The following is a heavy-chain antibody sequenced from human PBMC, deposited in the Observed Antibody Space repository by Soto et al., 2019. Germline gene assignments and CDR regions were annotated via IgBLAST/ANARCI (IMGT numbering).Heavy chain of an antibody. CDR1: GFTFDDYA. V-gene: IGHV3-9*01. D-gene: IGHD5-12*01. J-gene: IGHJ4*02. CDR2: ISWNSGSI. Sequence: DVQLVESGGGLVQPGRSLRLSCAASGFTFDDYAMHWVRQAPGKGLEWVSGISWNSGSIGYADSVKGRFTISRDNAKNSLYLQMNSLRAEDTALYYCAKDTGPDSGYDTVFDYWGQGTLVTVSS. CDR3: AKDTGPDSGYDTVFDY.